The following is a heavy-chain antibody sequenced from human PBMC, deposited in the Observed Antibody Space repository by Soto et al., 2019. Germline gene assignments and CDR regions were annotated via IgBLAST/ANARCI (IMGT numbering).Heavy chain of an antibody. Sequence: SETLSLTCTVSGGSISSGDYYWSWIRQPPGKGLEWIGYIYYSGSTYYNPSLKSRVTISVDTSKNQFSLKLSSVTAADTAVYYCARVRAGVYYYGSGSFDYWGQGTLVTVSS. CDR3: ARVRAGVYYYGSGSFDY. CDR2: IYYSGST. CDR1: GGSISSGDYY. D-gene: IGHD3-10*01. V-gene: IGHV4-30-4*01. J-gene: IGHJ4*02.